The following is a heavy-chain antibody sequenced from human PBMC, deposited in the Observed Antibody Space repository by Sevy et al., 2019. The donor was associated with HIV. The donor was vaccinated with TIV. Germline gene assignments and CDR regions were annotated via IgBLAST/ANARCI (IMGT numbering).Heavy chain of an antibody. CDR3: ASGEYYFDY. CDR2: IYYSGST. D-gene: IGHD3-10*01. J-gene: IGHJ4*02. Sequence: SETLSLTCTVSGGSISSYYWSWTRQPPGKGLEWIGYIYYSGSTNYNPSLKSRVTISVDTSKNQFSLKLSSVTAADTAVYYCASGEYYFDYWGQGTLVTVSS. V-gene: IGHV4-59*01. CDR1: GGSISSYY.